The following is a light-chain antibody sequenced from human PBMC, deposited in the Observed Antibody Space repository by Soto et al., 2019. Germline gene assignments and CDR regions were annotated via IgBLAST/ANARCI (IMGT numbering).Light chain of an antibody. Sequence: DIVLTQSPATLSVSPGERATLSCRASQSMNTLLAWYHQKPGQAPRLLIYGASNRATGIPDRFSGSGSGTDFTLTISRLEPEDFAVYFCQQYGSSPWTFGLGTKVDI. V-gene: IGKV3-20*01. CDR3: QQYGSSPWT. CDR1: QSMNTL. CDR2: GAS. J-gene: IGKJ1*01.